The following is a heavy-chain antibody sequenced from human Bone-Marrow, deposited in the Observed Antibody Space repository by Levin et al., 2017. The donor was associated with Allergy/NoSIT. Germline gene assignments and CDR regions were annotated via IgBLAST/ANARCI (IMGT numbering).Heavy chain of an antibody. Sequence: PGGSLRLSCAASGFTFSSYGMTWVRQAPGKGLEWVAYISSSNSYIYYADSVKGRFTISRDNAKNSLYLQMNSLRAEDAAVYYCARDRYPGNYYDSSGYSFDYWGQGTLVTVSS. CDR1: GFTFSSYG. J-gene: IGHJ4*02. V-gene: IGHV3-21*01. D-gene: IGHD3-22*01. CDR3: ARDRYPGNYYDSSGYSFDY. CDR2: ISSSNSYI.